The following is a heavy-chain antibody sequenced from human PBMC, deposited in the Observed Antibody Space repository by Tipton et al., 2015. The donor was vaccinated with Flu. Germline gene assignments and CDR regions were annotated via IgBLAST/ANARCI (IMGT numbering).Heavy chain of an antibody. J-gene: IGHJ4*02. CDR1: GGSISNYY. CDR2: IYYSGST. Sequence: TLSLTCTVSGGSISNYYWSWIRQPPGEGLEWIGSIYYSGSTYYNPSLESRVTISLDTSKKQFSLKLSSVTAADTAVYYCARQKGGISSGYYYYFDYWGQGTLVTVSS. V-gene: IGHV4-59*08. CDR3: ARQKGGISSGYYYYFDY. D-gene: IGHD3-22*01.